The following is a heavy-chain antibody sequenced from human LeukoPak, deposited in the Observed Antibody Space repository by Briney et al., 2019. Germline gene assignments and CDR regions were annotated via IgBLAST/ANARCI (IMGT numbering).Heavy chain of an antibody. CDR3: ARVRRDGYIQIDY. CDR1: GYTFTSYG. J-gene: IGHJ4*02. Sequence: ASVKVSCKASGYTFTSYGISWVRQAPGQGREGMGWISAYNGNTNYAQKLQGRVTMNTDTSTSTPYMELRSLRSDDTAVYYCARVRRDGYIQIDYWGQGTLVTVSS. V-gene: IGHV1-18*01. D-gene: IGHD5-24*01. CDR2: ISAYNGNT.